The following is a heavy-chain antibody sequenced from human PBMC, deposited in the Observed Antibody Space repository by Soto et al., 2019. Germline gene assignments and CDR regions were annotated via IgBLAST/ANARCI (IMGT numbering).Heavy chain of an antibody. J-gene: IGHJ6*02. D-gene: IGHD4-17*01. CDR2: ISYDGSNK. Sequence: QVQLVESGGGVVQPGRSLRLSCAASGFTFSSYAMHWVRQAPGKGLEWVAVISYDGSNKYYADSVKGRFTISRDNSKNTLYLQMSSLRAEDTAVYYCARGTTPDYGMDVWGQGTTVTVSS. V-gene: IGHV3-30-3*01. CDR3: ARGTTPDYGMDV. CDR1: GFTFSSYA.